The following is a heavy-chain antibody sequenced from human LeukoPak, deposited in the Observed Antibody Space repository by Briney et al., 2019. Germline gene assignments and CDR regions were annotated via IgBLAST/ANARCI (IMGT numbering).Heavy chain of an antibody. Sequence: PGRSLRLSCAASGFTFSSYEMNWVRQAPGKGLEWVSYISSSGSTIYYADSVKGRFTISRDNAKNSLYLQMNSLRAEDTAVYYCARDGATYYYGSGSYTHYYMDVWGKGTTVTVSS. J-gene: IGHJ6*03. D-gene: IGHD3-10*01. V-gene: IGHV3-48*03. CDR1: GFTFSSYE. CDR3: ARDGATYYYGSGSYTHYYMDV. CDR2: ISSSGSTI.